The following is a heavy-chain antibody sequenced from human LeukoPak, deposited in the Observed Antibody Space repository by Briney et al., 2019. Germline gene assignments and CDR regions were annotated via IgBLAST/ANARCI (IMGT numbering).Heavy chain of an antibody. CDR1: GVAITSIHSY. CDR2: IYYTGNT. J-gene: IGHJ4*02. D-gene: IGHD2-15*01. Sequence: SETLSLTCTVSGVAITSIHSYWGWIRQPPGTGREWIGSIYYTGNTYYNPSLKSRVTISVDTSRNQFSLRLTSVTAADTAVYYCARPLAAHNALFDFWGQGTLVTVSS. V-gene: IGHV4-39*01. CDR3: ARPLAAHNALFDF.